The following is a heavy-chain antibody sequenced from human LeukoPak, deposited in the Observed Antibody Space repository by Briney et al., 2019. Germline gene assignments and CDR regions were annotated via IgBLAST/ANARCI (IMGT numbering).Heavy chain of an antibody. CDR2: INPSGGST. D-gene: IGHD5-24*01. J-gene: IGHJ4*02. V-gene: IGHV1-46*01. Sequence: ASVKVSCQASGYTFPSYYMHWVRQAPGQGREWMGIINPSGGSTSYAQKFQGRATMTTDMSTSTVCMELSSLRSEDTAVYYCARDRKPKEMARILGFIGTFDYWGQGTLSPSPQ. CDR1: GYTFPSYY. CDR3: ARDRKPKEMARILGFIGTFDY.